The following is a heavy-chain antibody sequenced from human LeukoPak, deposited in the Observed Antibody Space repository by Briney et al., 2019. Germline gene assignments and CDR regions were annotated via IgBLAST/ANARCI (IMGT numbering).Heavy chain of an antibody. V-gene: IGHV1-69*10. J-gene: IGHJ2*01. CDR1: GGTFSNYA. CDR3: ARDRGYCSSTSCYGPDWYFDL. CDR2: IIPILGTA. Sequence: GASVKVSCKASGGTFSNYAISWVRQAPGQGLEWMGGIIPILGTANYAQKFQGRVTITADKSTSTAYMELSSLRSEDTAVYYCARDRGYCSSTSCYGPDWYFDLWGRGTLVTVSS. D-gene: IGHD2-2*01.